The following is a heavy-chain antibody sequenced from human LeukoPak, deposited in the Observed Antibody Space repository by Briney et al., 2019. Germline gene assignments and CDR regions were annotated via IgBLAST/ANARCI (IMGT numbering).Heavy chain of an antibody. CDR2: IGANGDT. CDR1: GFNLINFP. Sequence: GGSLRLSCAASGFNLINFPMTWFRQAPGKGLEWVSFIGANGDTNYAESAKDRFTISRDNSKRTLFLEMHSLRVEDTAVYYCARWNRMANREFFDWGQGTPVVVAS. CDR3: ARWNRMANREFFD. J-gene: IGHJ4*02. V-gene: IGHV3-23*01. D-gene: IGHD1-1*01.